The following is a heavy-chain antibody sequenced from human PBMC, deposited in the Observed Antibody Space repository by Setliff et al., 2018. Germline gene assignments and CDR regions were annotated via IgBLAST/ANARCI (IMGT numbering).Heavy chain of an antibody. Sequence: GASGGLCKASGYPFTDYGVTWVRQAPGQGLEWVGWISPYSGNTYYAPKFQGRITMTTDTSTTTAYMELKSLRSDDTAIYYCSRLVRYCTRTSCQRLSGDDYWGQGALVTVSS. CDR2: ISPYSGNT. D-gene: IGHD2-2*01. J-gene: IGHJ4*02. CDR3: SRLVRYCTRTSCQRLSGDDY. CDR1: GYPFTDYG. V-gene: IGHV1-18*01.